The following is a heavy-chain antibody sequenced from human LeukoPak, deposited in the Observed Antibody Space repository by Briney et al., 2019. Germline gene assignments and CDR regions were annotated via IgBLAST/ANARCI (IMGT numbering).Heavy chain of an antibody. V-gene: IGHV3-9*01. CDR2: VSWDGGRT. Sequence: PGRSLRLSCAASGFSFNRHAMHWVRQVPGKGLEWLSGVSWDGGRTGYADSAEGRFTISRDNAKNSLYLEMNSLRTEDTAFYYCERGGADPRLVFDIGGKGKMVTVFS. CDR1: GFSFNRHA. J-gene: IGHJ3*02. D-gene: IGHD3-10*01. CDR3: ERGGADPRLVFDI.